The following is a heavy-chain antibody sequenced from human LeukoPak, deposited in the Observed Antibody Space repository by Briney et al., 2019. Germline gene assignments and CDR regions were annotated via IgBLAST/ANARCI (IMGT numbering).Heavy chain of an antibody. CDR2: IIPILGIA. Sequence: SVKVSCKASGGAFRTYAISWVRQAPGQGLECMGRIIPILGIAKYAEEFQGRVTITADKSTSTAYMELSSLRSDDTAVYYCAGVNDDYYYGLDVWGQGTTVTVSS. D-gene: IGHD2-8*01. J-gene: IGHJ6*02. V-gene: IGHV1-69*04. CDR1: GGAFRTYA. CDR3: AGVNDDYYYGLDV.